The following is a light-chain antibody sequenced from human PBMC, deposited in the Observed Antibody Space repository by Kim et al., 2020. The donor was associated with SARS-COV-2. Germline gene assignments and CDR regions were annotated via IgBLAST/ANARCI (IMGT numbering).Light chain of an antibody. V-gene: IGLV1-51*01. CDR3: GTWDSSLSAV. Sequence: QSVLTQPPSVSAAPGQKVTISCSGSSSNIGNNYVSWYQQLPGTAPKLLIYDNNKRPSGIPDRFSGSKSGTSATLGITGLQTRDEADYYCGTWDSSLSAVFGGGTKLTVL. CDR1: SSNIGNNY. CDR2: DNN. J-gene: IGLJ3*02.